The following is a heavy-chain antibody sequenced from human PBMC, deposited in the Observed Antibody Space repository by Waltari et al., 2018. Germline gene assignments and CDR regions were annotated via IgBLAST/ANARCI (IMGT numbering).Heavy chain of an antibody. CDR1: GGTFSSYA. CDR3: ARVPGELSWFDP. Sequence: QVQLVQSGAEVTKPGSSVKVSCKASGGTFSSYAISWVRQAPGQGLEWMGGIIPILGIANYAQKFQGRVTITADKSTSTAYMELSSLRSEDTAVCYCARVPGELSWFDPWGQGTLVTVSS. V-gene: IGHV1-69*10. CDR2: IIPILGIA. J-gene: IGHJ5*02. D-gene: IGHD1-26*01.